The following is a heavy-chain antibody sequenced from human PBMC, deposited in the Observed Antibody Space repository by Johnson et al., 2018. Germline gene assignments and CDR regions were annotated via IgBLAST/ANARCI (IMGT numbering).Heavy chain of an antibody. CDR3: ARAGLYDAFDI. Sequence: VQLVETGGGVVQPGRSLRLSCAASGFTFSNYGMHWVRQAPGKGLEWVAVISYDGSNKYYVDPVKGRFIISRDNSKNTMYMKMNSLRSEDTAVYYCARAGLYDAFDIWGQGTMVTVSS. D-gene: IGHD3/OR15-3a*01. V-gene: IGHV3-30*03. CDR1: GFTFSNYG. J-gene: IGHJ3*02. CDR2: ISYDGSNK.